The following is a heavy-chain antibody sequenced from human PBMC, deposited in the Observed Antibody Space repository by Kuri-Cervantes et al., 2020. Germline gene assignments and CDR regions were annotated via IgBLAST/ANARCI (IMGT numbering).Heavy chain of an antibody. CDR1: GFTFSSCA. D-gene: IGHD7-27*01. CDR2: ISGSGGTT. Sequence: GESLKISCAASGFTFSSCALSWVRRAPGKGLEWVSAISGSGGTTYYADSVKGRFTTSRDNSKNTLYLQMNSLRAEDTAVYYCAKVTGSPRSSYLRAFDIWGQGTMVTVSS. V-gene: IGHV3-23*01. CDR3: AKVTGSPRSSYLRAFDI. J-gene: IGHJ3*02.